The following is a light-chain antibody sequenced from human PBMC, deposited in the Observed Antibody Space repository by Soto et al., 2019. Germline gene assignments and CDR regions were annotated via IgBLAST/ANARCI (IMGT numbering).Light chain of an antibody. J-gene: IGLJ1*01. CDR1: SSDVGGYNY. Sequence: QSALTQPASLSGSPGQSITISCTGTSSDVGGYNYVSWYQQHPGKAPKLMIYDVSNRPSGVSNRFSGSKSGNTASLTISGLQAEDEADYYCSSYTSSSPLDVFGTGTKLTVL. CDR3: SSYTSSSPLDV. CDR2: DVS. V-gene: IGLV2-14*01.